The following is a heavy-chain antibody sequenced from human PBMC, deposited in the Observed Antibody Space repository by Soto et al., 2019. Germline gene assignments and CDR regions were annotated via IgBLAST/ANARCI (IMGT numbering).Heavy chain of an antibody. V-gene: IGHV3-48*02. D-gene: IGHD2-21*02. J-gene: IGHJ6*02. CDR3: ARDLCGGDCYSDYYYYYGMDV. Sequence: ESGGGLVQPGGSLRLSCAASGFTFSSYSMNWVRQAPGKGLEWVSYISSSSSTIYYADSVKGRFTISRDNAKNSLYLQMNSLRDEDTAVYYCARDLCGGDCYSDYYYYYGMDVWGQGTTVTVSS. CDR1: GFTFSSYS. CDR2: ISSSSSTI.